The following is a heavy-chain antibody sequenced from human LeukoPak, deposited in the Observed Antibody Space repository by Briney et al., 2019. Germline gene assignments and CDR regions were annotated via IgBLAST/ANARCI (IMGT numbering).Heavy chain of an antibody. D-gene: IGHD3-22*01. CDR2: INHSGST. J-gene: IGHJ3*02. CDR1: GGSFSGYY. CDR3: ARVMIVDAFDI. V-gene: IGHV4-34*01. Sequence: SETLSLTCAVYGGSFSGYYWSWIRQPPGKGLEWIGEINHSGSTNYNPSLKSRVTISVDTSKNQFPLKLSSVTAADTAVYYCARVMIVDAFDIWGQGTMVTVSS.